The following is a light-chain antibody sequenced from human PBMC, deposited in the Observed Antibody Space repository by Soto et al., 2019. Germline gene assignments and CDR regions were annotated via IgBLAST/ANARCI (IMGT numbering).Light chain of an antibody. V-gene: IGKV3D-15*01. CDR2: GAS. CDR1: QTVSRN. CDR3: QQYNVWPLT. J-gene: IGKJ4*01. Sequence: EVVMTQSPATLSVSPGERATLSCRASQTVSRNLAWYQQRPGQAPRLLIYGASSRATGIPDRFSGSGSGTDFTLTISSLQSEDFAVYYCQQYNVWPLTFGGGTKVDI.